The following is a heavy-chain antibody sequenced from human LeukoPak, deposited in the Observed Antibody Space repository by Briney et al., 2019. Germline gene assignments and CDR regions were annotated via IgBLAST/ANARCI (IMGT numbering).Heavy chain of an antibody. CDR1: GDSINSDY. V-gene: IGHV4-59*08. J-gene: IGHJ4*02. Sequence: SEILSLTCTVSGDSINSDYWSWFRQPPGKGLEWIGYIHYTGYTIYNPSLRSRVTISVDPSKTHFSLKLNSVTAADTAVYFCTRHAPSPYSGNHAYWGQGTLVTVSS. CDR2: IHYTGYT. CDR3: TRHAPSPYSGNHAY. D-gene: IGHD1-14*01.